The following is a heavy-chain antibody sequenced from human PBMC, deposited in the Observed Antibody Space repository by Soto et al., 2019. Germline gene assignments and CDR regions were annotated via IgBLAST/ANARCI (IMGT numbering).Heavy chain of an antibody. V-gene: IGHV1-69*01. J-gene: IGHJ6*02. CDR3: ARVSDYGDYYYYYYYGMDV. Sequence: QVQLVQSGAEVKKPGSSVKVSCKASGGTFSSYAISWVRQAPGQGLEWMGGIIPIFGTANYAQKFQGRVTITADESTSTAYIELSSMRSEDTAVYYCARVSDYGDYYYYYYYGMDVWGQGTTVTVSS. CDR1: GGTFSSYA. CDR2: IIPIFGTA. D-gene: IGHD4-17*01.